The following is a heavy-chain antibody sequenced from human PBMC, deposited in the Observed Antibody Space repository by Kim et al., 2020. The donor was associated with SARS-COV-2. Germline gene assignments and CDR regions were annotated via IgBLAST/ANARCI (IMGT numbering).Heavy chain of an antibody. V-gene: IGHV4-30-2*01. J-gene: IGHJ4*02. Sequence: SETLSLTCAVSGGSISSGGYSWSWIRQPPGKGLEWIGYIYHSGSTYYNPSLKSRVTISVDRSKNQFSLKLSSVTAADTAVYYCARWIGSGYRDRYFDYWGQGTLVTVSS. CDR1: GGSISSGGYS. D-gene: IGHD3-22*01. CDR3: ARWIGSGYRDRYFDY. CDR2: IYHSGST.